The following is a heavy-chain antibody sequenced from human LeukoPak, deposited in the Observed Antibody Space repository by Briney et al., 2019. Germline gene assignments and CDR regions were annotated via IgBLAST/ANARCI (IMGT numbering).Heavy chain of an antibody. V-gene: IGHV4-38-2*02. Sequence: SETLSLTCTVSGYSISSGYYWGWIRQPPGKGLEWIGSIYHSGSTYYNPPLKSRVTISVDTSKNQFSLKLSSVTAADTAVYYCARARRLGELNDVWGKGTTVTVSS. CDR2: IYHSGST. CDR3: ARARRLGELNDV. D-gene: IGHD3-16*01. CDR1: GYSISSGYY. J-gene: IGHJ6*04.